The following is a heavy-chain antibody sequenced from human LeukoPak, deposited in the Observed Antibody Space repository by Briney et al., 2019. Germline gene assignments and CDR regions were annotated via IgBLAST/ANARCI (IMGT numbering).Heavy chain of an antibody. J-gene: IGHJ5*02. D-gene: IGHD6-19*01. CDR3: AKGGSGWYLNWFDP. Sequence: GGSLRLSCAASGFTFSSYAMSGVRQAPGKGLEWVSAISGSGGSTYYADSVKGRFTISRDNSKNTLYLQMNSLRAEDTAVYYCAKGGSGWYLNWFDPWGQGTLVTVSS. V-gene: IGHV3-23*01. CDR2: ISGSGGST. CDR1: GFTFSSYA.